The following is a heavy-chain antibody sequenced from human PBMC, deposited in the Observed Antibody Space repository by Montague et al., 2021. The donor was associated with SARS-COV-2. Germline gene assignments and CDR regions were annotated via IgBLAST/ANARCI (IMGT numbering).Heavy chain of an antibody. CDR2: ITNNGVST. J-gene: IGHJ4*02. CDR1: GFTFSTYA. Sequence: SLRLYCAASGFTFSTYAMHWVRQAPGKGLEFVSAITNNGVSTYYASSVKGRFIISRDNSKNTLYLQMGRLRSEDMAVYFCARSGLSGSYDYWGQGTLVTVSS. V-gene: IGHV3-64*01. D-gene: IGHD1-26*01. CDR3: ARSGLSGSYDY.